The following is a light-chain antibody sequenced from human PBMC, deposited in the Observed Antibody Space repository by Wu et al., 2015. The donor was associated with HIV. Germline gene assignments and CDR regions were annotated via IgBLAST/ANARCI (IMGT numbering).Light chain of an antibody. CDR3: QQYNNWPPLT. CDR2: GAS. J-gene: IGKJ4*01. Sequence: EIVMTQSPATLSVSPGERATLSCRASQSVSSNLAWYQQKPGQGPRLLIYGASTRATGIPARFSGSGSGTEFTLTISSLQSEDFAVYYCQQYNNWPPLTFGRGTKVEIK. V-gene: IGKV3D-15*01. CDR1: QSVSSN.